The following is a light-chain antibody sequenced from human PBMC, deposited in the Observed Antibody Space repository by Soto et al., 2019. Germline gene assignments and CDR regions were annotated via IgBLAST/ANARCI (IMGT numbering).Light chain of an antibody. V-gene: IGLV2-8*01. J-gene: IGLJ1*01. CDR3: SSYAGSNIFYV. CDR1: SSDVGGYNY. CDR2: EVN. Sequence: QSVLTQPPSASGSPGQSVTISCTGTSSDVGGYNYVSWYQQHPGKAPKLMIYEVNKRPSGVPDRFSGSKSGNTASLTVSGLQAEDEADYYCSSYAGSNIFYVFGTGTKVTVL.